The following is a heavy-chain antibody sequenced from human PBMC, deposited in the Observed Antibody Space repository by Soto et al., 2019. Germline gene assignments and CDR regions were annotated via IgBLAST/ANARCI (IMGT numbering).Heavy chain of an antibody. D-gene: IGHD2-2*01. V-gene: IGHV4-39*01. Sequence: SETLSLTCTVSGSSISSSSYYWGWIRQPPGKGLEWIGSIYYSGSTYYNPSLKSRVTISVDTSKNQFSLKLSSVTAADTAVYYCARQKVVPAAMLGLGWFDPWGQGTLVTVSS. J-gene: IGHJ5*02. CDR3: ARQKVVPAAMLGLGWFDP. CDR1: GSSISSSSYY. CDR2: IYYSGST.